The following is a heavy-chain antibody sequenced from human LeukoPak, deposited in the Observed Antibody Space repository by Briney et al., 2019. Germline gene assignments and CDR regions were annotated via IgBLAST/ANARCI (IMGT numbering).Heavy chain of an antibody. CDR1: GFTFSSYA. CDR2: ISGSGGST. Sequence: PGGSLRLSCAASGFTFSSYAMSWVRQAPGKGLEWVSAISGSGGSTYYADSVKGRFTISRDNSKNTLYLQMNSLRAEDTAVYYCAKFHEYYDFWSGWVSSAPMDVWGQGTTVTVSS. D-gene: IGHD3-3*01. CDR3: AKFHEYYDFWSGWVSSAPMDV. V-gene: IGHV3-23*01. J-gene: IGHJ6*02.